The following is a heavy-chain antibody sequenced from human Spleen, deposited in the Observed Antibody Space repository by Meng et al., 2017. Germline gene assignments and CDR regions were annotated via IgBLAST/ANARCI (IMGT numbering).Heavy chain of an antibody. CDR1: GFTFTSYD. CDR3: ARAKAGGYGEGFSGWFDP. CDR2: MNTNSGNR. J-gene: IGHJ5*02. V-gene: IGHV1-8*01. Sequence: GRLVQSGAKVTKPGASGKAAFKASGFTFTSYDINWVRQASGQGLEWLGWMNTNSGNRDYAQKFQGRVTITRNTSISTAYMELGSLTYEDTAVYYCARAKAGGYGEGFSGWFDPWGQGTLVTVSS. D-gene: IGHD4-17*01.